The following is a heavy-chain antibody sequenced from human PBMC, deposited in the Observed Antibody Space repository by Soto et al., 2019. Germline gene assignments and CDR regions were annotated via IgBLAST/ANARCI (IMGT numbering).Heavy chain of an antibody. CDR1: GGTFSSYA. J-gene: IGHJ6*02. D-gene: IGHD1-26*01. Sequence: SVKVSCKASGGTFSSYAISWVRQAPGQGLEWMGGIIPIFGTANYAQKFQGRVTITADESTSTAYMELSSLRSEDTAVYYCARDEGRRATPFFGYYYGMDVWGQGTTVTVSS. V-gene: IGHV1-69*13. CDR2: IIPIFGTA. CDR3: ARDEGRRATPFFGYYYGMDV.